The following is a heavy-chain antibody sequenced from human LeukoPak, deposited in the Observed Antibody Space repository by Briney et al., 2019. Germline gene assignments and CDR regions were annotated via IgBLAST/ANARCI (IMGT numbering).Heavy chain of an antibody. D-gene: IGHD2-21*01. CDR3: ARYDAVIDGFDI. CDR1: EYTFTGYY. V-gene: IGHV1-2*04. Sequence: ASVKVSCKASEYTFTGYYMHWVRQAPEQGLEWMGWIHPNNGGTNYAQKFQGWVTMTRNTSISTAYMELSRLRSDDTAVYYCARYDAVIDGFDIWGQGTMVTVSS. CDR2: IHPNNGGT. J-gene: IGHJ3*02.